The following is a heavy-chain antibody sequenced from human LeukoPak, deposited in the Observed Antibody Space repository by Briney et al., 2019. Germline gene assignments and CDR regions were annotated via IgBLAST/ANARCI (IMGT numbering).Heavy chain of an antibody. D-gene: IGHD3-3*01. CDR3: AREGFLEWLRVHYYYYMDV. V-gene: IGHV1-8*01. J-gene: IGHJ6*03. Sequence: ASVKVSCKASGYTFTSYDINWVRQATGQGLEWMGWMNPNSGNTGYAQKFQGRVTMTRDTSISTAYMELSRLRSDDTAVYYCAREGFLEWLRVHYYYYMDVWGKGTTVTVSS. CDR1: GYTFTSYD. CDR2: MNPNSGNT.